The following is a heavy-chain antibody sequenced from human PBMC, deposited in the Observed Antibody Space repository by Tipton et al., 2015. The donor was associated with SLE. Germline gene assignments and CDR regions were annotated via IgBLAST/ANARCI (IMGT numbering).Heavy chain of an antibody. J-gene: IGHJ3*02. CDR3: ARGGWGNAFDI. Sequence: TLSLTCAVSGGSISSGGYSWSWIRQPPGKGLEWIGYIYHSGSTYYNPSLKSRVTISVDRSKNQFSLKLSSVTAADTAVYYCARGGWGNAFDIWGQGTMVTVSS. V-gene: IGHV4-30-2*01. D-gene: IGHD7-27*01. CDR1: GGSISSGGYS. CDR2: IYHSGST.